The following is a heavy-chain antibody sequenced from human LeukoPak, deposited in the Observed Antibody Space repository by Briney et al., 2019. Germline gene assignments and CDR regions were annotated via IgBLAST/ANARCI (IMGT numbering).Heavy chain of an antibody. D-gene: IGHD6-13*01. CDR2: ISWNSGSI. CDR1: GFTFDDYA. CDR3: ARERSTSNWYGTPDFDY. Sequence: GGSLRLSCAASGFTFDDYAMHWVRQAPGKGLEWVSGISWNSGSIGYADSVKGRFTISRDNAKNSLYLQMNSLRAEDTALYYCARERSTSNWYGTPDFDYWGQGTLVTVSS. J-gene: IGHJ4*02. V-gene: IGHV3-9*01.